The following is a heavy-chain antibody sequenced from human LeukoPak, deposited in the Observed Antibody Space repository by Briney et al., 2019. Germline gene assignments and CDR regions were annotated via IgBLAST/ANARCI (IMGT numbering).Heavy chain of an antibody. V-gene: IGHV3-30-3*01. CDR1: GFTFSSYA. CDR2: ISYDGDDGSNI. J-gene: IGHJ6*02. CDR3: AKEIRSSWYYLYYYYYGMDV. D-gene: IGHD6-13*01. Sequence: GGSLRLSCAASGFTFSSYAMHWVRQAPGKGLEWVAVISYDGDDGSNIYYADSVKGRFTISRDNSKNTLYLQMNSLGAEDTAVYYCAKEIRSSWYYLYYYYYGMDVWGQGTTVTVSS.